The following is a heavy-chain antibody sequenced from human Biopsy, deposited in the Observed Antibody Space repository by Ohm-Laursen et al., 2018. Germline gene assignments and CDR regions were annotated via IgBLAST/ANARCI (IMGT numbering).Heavy chain of an antibody. J-gene: IGHJ3*01. Sequence: TLSLTCTVPDDSIRNFYWTWIRQPPGQGLEWIGHASYSGYTNYNPSLKSRVTISVDTSKNHFSLNLRSVTAADTAVYSCARLGNFWNAEDGLDLWGLGTMVTVSS. CDR3: ARLGNFWNAEDGLDL. CDR2: ASYSGYT. V-gene: IGHV4-59*08. D-gene: IGHD3-3*01. CDR1: DDSIRNFY.